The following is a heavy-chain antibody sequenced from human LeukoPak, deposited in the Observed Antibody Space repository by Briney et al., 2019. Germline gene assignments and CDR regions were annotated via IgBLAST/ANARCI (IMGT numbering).Heavy chain of an antibody. V-gene: IGHV3-23*01. CDR2: ISGSGGST. CDR1: GFTFSSYA. CDR3: AKGRVREWLRAKDWYFGY. D-gene: IGHD5-12*01. Sequence: GGSLRLSCAASGFTFSSYAMSWVRQAPGKGLEWVSAISGSGGSTYYADSVKGRFTISRDNSKNTLYLQMNSLRAEDTAVYYRAKGRVREWLRAKDWYFGYWGQGTLVTVSS. J-gene: IGHJ4*02.